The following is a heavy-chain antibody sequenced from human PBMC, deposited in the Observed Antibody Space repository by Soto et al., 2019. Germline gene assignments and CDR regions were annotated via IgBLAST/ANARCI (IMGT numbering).Heavy chain of an antibody. V-gene: IGHV3-9*01. CDR2: ISRKNETI. CDR1: GFSFDDYA. J-gene: IGHJ4*02. CDR3: AKDRGFLDGIDY. D-gene: IGHD3-3*01. Sequence: EVQLVESGGGLVQPGRSLRLSCAASGFSFDDYAMHWVRQAPGKGLEWVSIISRKNETIVYADSVKVRFTISRDNAKKSLYLHMNSLRPEDTALYYFAKDRGFLDGIDYCGQGTPVAVST.